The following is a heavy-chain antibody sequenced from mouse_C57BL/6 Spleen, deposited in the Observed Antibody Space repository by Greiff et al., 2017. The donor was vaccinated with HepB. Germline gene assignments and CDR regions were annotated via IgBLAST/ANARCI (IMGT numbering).Heavy chain of an antibody. J-gene: IGHJ2*01. V-gene: IGHV5-16*01. CDR1: GFTFSDYY. Sequence: EVQVVESEGGLVQPGSSMKLSCTASGFTFSDYYMAWVRQVPEKGLEWVANINYDGSSTYYLDSLKSRFIISRDNAKNILYLQMSSLKSEDTATYYCARSYDYDRVYFDYWGQGTTLTVSS. CDR2: INYDGSST. CDR3: ARSYDYDRVYFDY. D-gene: IGHD2-4*01.